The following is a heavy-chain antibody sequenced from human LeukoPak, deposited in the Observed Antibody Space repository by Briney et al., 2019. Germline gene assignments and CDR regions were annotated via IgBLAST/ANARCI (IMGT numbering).Heavy chain of an antibody. Sequence: ASVKVSCKASGYTFTGYYMHWVRQAPGQGLEWMGWINPNSGGPIYAQKFQGRVTVTWDTSISTTYMELRGLRSDDTAVYYRARGGNSVFGVVDYWGQGTLVTVSS. V-gene: IGHV1-2*02. CDR3: ARGGNSVFGVVDY. D-gene: IGHD3-3*01. CDR2: INPNSGGP. J-gene: IGHJ4*02. CDR1: GYTFTGYY.